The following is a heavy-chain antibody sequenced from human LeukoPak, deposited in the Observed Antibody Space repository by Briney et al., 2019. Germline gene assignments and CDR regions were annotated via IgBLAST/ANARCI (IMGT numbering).Heavy chain of an antibody. D-gene: IGHD5-18*01. CDR2: IYYSGST. CDR1: GGSISSYY. J-gene: IGHJ4*02. V-gene: IGHV4-59*01. CDR3: VRASPPLLHFDY. Sequence: SETLSLTCTVSGGSISSYYWSWIRQPPGKGLEWIGYIYYSGSTNYNPSLKSRVTISVDTSKNQFSLKLSSVTAADTAVYYCVRASPPLLHFDYWGQGTLVTVSS.